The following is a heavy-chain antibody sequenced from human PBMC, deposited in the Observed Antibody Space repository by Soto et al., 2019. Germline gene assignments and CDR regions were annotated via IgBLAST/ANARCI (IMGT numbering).Heavy chain of an antibody. CDR3: ARKRVGATTFDY. J-gene: IGHJ4*02. CDR1: GGSFSGYY. V-gene: IGHV4-34*01. CDR2: INHSGST. Sequence: SETLSLTCAVYGGSFSGYYWSWIRQPPGKGLEWIGEINHSGSTNYNPSLKSRVTISVDTSKNQFSLKLSSVTAADTAVYYCARKRVGATTFDYWGQGTLVTSPQ. D-gene: IGHD1-26*01.